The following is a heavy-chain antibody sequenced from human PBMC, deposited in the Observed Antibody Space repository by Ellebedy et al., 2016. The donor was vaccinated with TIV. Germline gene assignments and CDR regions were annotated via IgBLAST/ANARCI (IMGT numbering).Heavy chain of an antibody. CDR3: AGVVAATLDWFDP. Sequence: SETLSLTXTVSGGSISSYYWSWIRQPPGKGLEWIGYIYYSGSTNYNPSLKSRVTISVDTSKNQFSLKLSSVTAADTAVYYCAGVVAATLDWFDPWGQGTLVTVSS. CDR2: IYYSGST. V-gene: IGHV4-59*01. J-gene: IGHJ5*02. D-gene: IGHD2-15*01. CDR1: GGSISSYY.